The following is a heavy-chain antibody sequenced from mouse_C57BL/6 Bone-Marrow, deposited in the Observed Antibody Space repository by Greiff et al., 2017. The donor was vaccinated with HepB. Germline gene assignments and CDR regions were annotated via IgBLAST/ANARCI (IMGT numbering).Heavy chain of an antibody. D-gene: IGHD2-1*01. CDR1: GYTFTDYY. CDR3: ARRGNYPYFAY. J-gene: IGHJ2*01. CDR2: INPNNGGT. Sequence: VQLQQSGPELVKPGASVKISCKASGYTFTDYYMNWVKQSHGKSLEWIGDINPNNGGTSYNQKFKGKATLTVDKSSSTAYMELRSLTSEDSAVYYCARRGNYPYFAYWGQGTTLTVSS. V-gene: IGHV1-26*01.